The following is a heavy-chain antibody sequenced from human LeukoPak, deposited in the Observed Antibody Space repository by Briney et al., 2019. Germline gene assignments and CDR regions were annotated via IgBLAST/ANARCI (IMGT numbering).Heavy chain of an antibody. CDR1: GFTFSSYS. CDR3: ARDLPHYYDSSGSNFDY. J-gene: IGHJ4*02. Sequence: GGSLRLSCAASGFTFSSYSMNWVRQAPGKGLEWVSSISSSSSYIYYADSVKGRFTISRDNAKNSLYLQMNSLRAEDTAVYYCARDLPHYYDSSGSNFDYWGQGTLVTVSS. V-gene: IGHV3-21*01. CDR2: ISSSSSYI. D-gene: IGHD3-22*01.